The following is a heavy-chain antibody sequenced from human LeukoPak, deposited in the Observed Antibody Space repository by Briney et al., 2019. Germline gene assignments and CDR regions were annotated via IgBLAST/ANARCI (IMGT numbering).Heavy chain of an antibody. CDR3: ARDWLLVGY. CDR2: IKQDGSEK. V-gene: IGHV3-7*01. D-gene: IGHD3-10*01. Sequence: GGSLRLSCTVSGFIFSDFSMSWVRQAPGKGLEWVAIIKQDGSEKYYVDSVKGRFTISRDNGKNSLYLQMNSLRAEDTAVYYCARDWLLVGYWGQGTLVTVSS. CDR1: GFIFSDFS. J-gene: IGHJ4*02.